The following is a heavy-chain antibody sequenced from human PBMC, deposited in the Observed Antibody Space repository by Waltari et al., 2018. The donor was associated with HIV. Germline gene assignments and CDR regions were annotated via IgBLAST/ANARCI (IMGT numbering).Heavy chain of an antibody. CDR2: INQSGNT. J-gene: IGHJ4*02. Sequence: QVQLQQCGAGLLKPSETLSLPCAVYGGSLSNNFWSWIRHLPGQGLEWIGEINQSGNTSYNRSLKSRIITSVKTSKKQFSLKLRFVTAADTAMYYCARVFGGGHFDSSGQGT. D-gene: IGHD3-10*01. V-gene: IGHV4-34*02. CDR3: ARVFGGGHFDS. CDR1: GGSLSNNF.